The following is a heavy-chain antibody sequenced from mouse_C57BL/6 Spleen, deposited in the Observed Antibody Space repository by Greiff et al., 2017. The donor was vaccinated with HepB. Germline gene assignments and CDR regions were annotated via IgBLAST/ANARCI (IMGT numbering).Heavy chain of an antibody. CDR2: IHPNSGST. Sequence: QVQLQQPGAELVKPGASVKLSCKASGYTFTSYWMHWVKQRPGQGLEWIGMIHPNSGSTNYNEKFKSKATLTVDKSSSTAYMQLSSLTSEDSAVYYCAREAGEGYFDYWGQGTTLTVSS. J-gene: IGHJ2*01. D-gene: IGHD2-13*01. CDR3: AREAGEGYFDY. CDR1: GYTFTSYW. V-gene: IGHV1-64*01.